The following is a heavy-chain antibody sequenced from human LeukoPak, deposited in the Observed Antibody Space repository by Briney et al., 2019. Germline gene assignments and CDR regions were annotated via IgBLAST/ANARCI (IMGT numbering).Heavy chain of an antibody. CDR2: SNHSGST. J-gene: IGHJ6*03. Sequence: SETLSLTXAVYGGSFSGYYWSWICQPPGKGLEWIGESNHSGSTNYNPSLKGRVTISVDTSKNQFSLKLSSVTAADTAVYYCARGRVVPAARRAYFWSGSPMTGDLYYYYYMDVWGKGTTVTVSS. D-gene: IGHD2-2*01. V-gene: IGHV4-34*01. CDR1: GGSFSGYY. CDR3: ARGRVVPAARRAYFWSGSPMTGDLYYYYYMDV.